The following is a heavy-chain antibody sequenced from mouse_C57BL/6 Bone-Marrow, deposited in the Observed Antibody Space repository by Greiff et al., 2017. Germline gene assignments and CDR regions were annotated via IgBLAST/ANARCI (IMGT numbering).Heavy chain of an antibody. CDR2: FYPGSGSI. CDR3: ARHEDIYYYGSSSYFDY. D-gene: IGHD1-1*01. V-gene: IGHV1-62-2*01. CDR1: GYTFTEYT. J-gene: IGHJ2*01. Sequence: VQLQQSGAELVKPGASVKLSCKASGYTFTEYTIHWVKQRSGQGLEWIGWFYPGSGSIKYNEKFKDKATLTADKSSSTVYMELSRLTSEDSAVYFCARHEDIYYYGSSSYFDYWGQGTTLTVSS.